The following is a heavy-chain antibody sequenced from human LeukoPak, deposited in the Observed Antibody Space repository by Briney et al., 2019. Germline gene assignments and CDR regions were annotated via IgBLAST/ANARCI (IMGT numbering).Heavy chain of an antibody. CDR1: GVTSSTSS. D-gene: IGHD2-2*01. V-gene: IGHV3-48*01. CDR3: ARDARSHCGTDACYGPYFDY. J-gene: IGHJ4*02. Sequence: PGGSLRLSCTPSGVTSSTSSMNWGRETPGKGVEWISYIRGSITTIYYAGSVKGLFTISRDNGRNSLYLKMNDLRAEDTGVYFCARDARSHCGTDACYGPYFDYWGQGSVVTVSS. CDR2: IRGSITTI.